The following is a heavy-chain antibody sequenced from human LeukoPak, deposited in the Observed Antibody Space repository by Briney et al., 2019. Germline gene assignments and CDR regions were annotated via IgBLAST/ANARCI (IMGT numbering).Heavy chain of an antibody. CDR2: FNPSGGST. V-gene: IGHV1-46*01. CDR1: GYTFTSYY. D-gene: IGHD6-6*01. CDR3: ASGTWGSSSTFRSAFDI. Sequence: ASVKVSCKASGYTFTSYYMHWVRQAPGQGLEWMGIFNPSGGSTSYAQKFQGRVTMTRDTSTSTVYMELSSLRSEDMAVYYCASGTWGSSSTFRSAFDIWGQGTMVTVSS. J-gene: IGHJ3*02.